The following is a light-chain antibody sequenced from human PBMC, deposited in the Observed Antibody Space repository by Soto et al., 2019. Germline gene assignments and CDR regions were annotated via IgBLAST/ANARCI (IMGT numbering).Light chain of an antibody. J-gene: IGLJ1*01. CDR1: SSDIGSYNY. CDR2: EVS. Sequence: QSVLTQPASVSGSPGQSIAISCTGTSSDIGSYNYVSWYQQHPGKAPKLIIHEVSNRPSGISDHFSGSKSGNTASLPISGLQADDEADYYCSSHTTYSTRIFGTGTKLTVL. CDR3: SSHTTYSTRI. V-gene: IGLV2-14*01.